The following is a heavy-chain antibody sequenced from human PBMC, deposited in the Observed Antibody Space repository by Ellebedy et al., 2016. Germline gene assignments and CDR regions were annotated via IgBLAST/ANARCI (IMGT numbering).Heavy chain of an antibody. V-gene: IGHV5-51*01. J-gene: IGHJ4*02. CDR3: ARLFTMVRGVIHYFDY. CDR1: GYSFTSYW. CDR2: IYPGDSDT. D-gene: IGHD3-10*01. Sequence: GESLKISXKGSGYSFTSYWIGWVRQMPGKGLEWVGIIYPGDSDTRYSPSFQGQVTISADKSISTAYLQWSSLKASDTAMYYCARLFTMVRGVIHYFDYWGQGTLVTVSS.